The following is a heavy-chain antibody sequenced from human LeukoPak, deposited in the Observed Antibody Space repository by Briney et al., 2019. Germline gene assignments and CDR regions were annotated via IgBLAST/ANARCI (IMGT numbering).Heavy chain of an antibody. V-gene: IGHV4-59*01. J-gene: IGHJ3*02. CDR2: IYYSGRT. Sequence: SETLSLTCTVSGGSISEYYWNWMRQPPGKGLEWIGYIYYSGRTNYNPSLKSRVSISVDTSKNQFSLKLSSVTAADTAVYYCARDFRGSVDAFDIWGQGTMVAVSS. CDR1: GGSISEYY. CDR3: ARDFRGSVDAFDI.